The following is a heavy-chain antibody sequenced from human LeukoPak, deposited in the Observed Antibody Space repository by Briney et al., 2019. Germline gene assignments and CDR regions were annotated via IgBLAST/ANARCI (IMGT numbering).Heavy chain of an antibody. CDR1: GGTFSSYA. D-gene: IGHD5-18*01. CDR3: ARDGGGYSYGYPHYYYGMDV. V-gene: IGHV1-69*04. Sequence: SAKVSCKASGGTFSSYAISWVRQAPGQGLEWMGRIIPILGIANYAQKFQGRVTITADKSTSTAYMELSSLRSEDTAVYYCARDGGGYSYGYPHYYYGMDVWGQGTTVTVSS. J-gene: IGHJ6*02. CDR2: IIPILGIA.